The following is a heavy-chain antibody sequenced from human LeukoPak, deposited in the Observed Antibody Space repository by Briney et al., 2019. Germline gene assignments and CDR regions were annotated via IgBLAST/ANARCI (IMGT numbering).Heavy chain of an antibody. V-gene: IGHV3-74*01. J-gene: IGHJ4*01. CDR2: IPGDGSST. CDR3: ARSKGLHYF. CDR1: EFTFSNYW. D-gene: IGHD3-16*01. Sequence: PRGSLRLSCAASEFTFSNYWMHWVRQAPGKGLGRVSLIPGDGSSTKYADSVKGRFTISRDNAKNTLYLQDSRRRADDTAVYCWARSKGLHYF.